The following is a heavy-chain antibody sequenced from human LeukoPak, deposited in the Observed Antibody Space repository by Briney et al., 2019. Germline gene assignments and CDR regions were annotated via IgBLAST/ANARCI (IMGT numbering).Heavy chain of an antibody. D-gene: IGHD6-19*01. CDR1: GFTFSSYW. V-gene: IGHV3-7*03. Sequence: GGSLRLSCAASGFTFSSYWMSWVRQAPGKGLEWVANIKQDGSEKYYVDSVKGRFTISRDNAKNSLYLQMNSLRAEDTAVYHCARAHGVAVAFYYFDYWGQGTLVTVSS. CDR2: IKQDGSEK. CDR3: ARAHGVAVAFYYFDY. J-gene: IGHJ4*02.